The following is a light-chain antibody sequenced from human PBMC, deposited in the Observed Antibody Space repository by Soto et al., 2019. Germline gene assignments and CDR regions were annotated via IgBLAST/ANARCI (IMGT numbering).Light chain of an antibody. CDR3: HQYGGSLLD. V-gene: IGKV3-20*01. J-gene: IGKJ4*01. CDR2: GAC. Sequence: EIVLAQAPGTLSLSPGERATLSCRASESVATNYLEWYQQTPGQAPRLLIYGACSRATGIPDRFSGSGSGTHFTLTMSELEPEDFAVYYSHQYGGSLLDFSAGTKVNI. CDR1: ESVATNY.